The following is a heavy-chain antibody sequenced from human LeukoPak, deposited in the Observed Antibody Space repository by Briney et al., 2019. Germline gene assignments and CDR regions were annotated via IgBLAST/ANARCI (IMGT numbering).Heavy chain of an antibody. V-gene: IGHV3-48*01. D-gene: IGHD2-2*01. CDR2: ISSSSSTI. Sequence: GGSLRLSCAASGFTFSTYSMNWVRQAPGKELEWVSYISSSSSTIKYAESVKGRFTISRDNAKNSLYLQMNSLRVEDTAVYYCARDRPVALVDDYWGRGTLVTVSS. CDR1: GFTFSTYS. J-gene: IGHJ4*02. CDR3: ARDRPVALVDDY.